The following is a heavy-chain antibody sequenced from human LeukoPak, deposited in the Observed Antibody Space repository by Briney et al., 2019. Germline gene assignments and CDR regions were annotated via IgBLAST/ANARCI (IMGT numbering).Heavy chain of an antibody. CDR2: ISYDGSNK. V-gene: IGHV3-30*18. CDR3: AKGRQQLVKPVPNY. CDR1: GFTFSSYG. Sequence: GGSLRPSCAASGFTFSSYGMHWVRQAPGKGLEWVAVISYDGSNKYYADSVKGRFTISRDNSKNTLYLQMNSLRAEDTAVYYCAKGRQQLVKPVPNYWGQGTLVTVSS. J-gene: IGHJ4*02. D-gene: IGHD6-13*01.